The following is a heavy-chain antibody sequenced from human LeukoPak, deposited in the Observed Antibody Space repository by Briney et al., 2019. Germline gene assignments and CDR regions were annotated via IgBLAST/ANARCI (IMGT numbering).Heavy chain of an antibody. CDR1: GFNFKYVW. Sequence: GGSLRLSCAASGFNFKYVWMNWVRQVPGKGLEWVGRIRTKIEGETRDYPAPVKGRFIISRDDSRTTLYLQMNGLKTEDSAVYYCTTERNWELLRPYGLDIWGQGTTVIVSS. D-gene: IGHD1-26*01. V-gene: IGHV3-15*01. CDR3: TTERNWELLRPYGLDI. J-gene: IGHJ6*02. CDR2: IRTKIEGETR.